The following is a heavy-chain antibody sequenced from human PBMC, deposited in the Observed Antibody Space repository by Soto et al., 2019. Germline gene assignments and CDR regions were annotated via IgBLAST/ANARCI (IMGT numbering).Heavy chain of an antibody. Sequence: GGSLRLSCAASGFTFSSYAMSWVRQAPGKGLEWVSAISGSGGSTYYADSVKGRFTISRDNSKNTLYLQMNSLRAEDTAVYYCAKVGLRFLEWLISPFDYWGQGTLVTV. CDR2: ISGSGGST. D-gene: IGHD3-3*01. CDR1: GFTFSSYA. J-gene: IGHJ4*02. CDR3: AKVGLRFLEWLISPFDY. V-gene: IGHV3-23*01.